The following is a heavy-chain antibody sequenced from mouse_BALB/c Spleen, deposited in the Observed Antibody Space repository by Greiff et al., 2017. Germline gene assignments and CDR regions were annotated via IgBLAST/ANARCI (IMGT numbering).Heavy chain of an antibody. Sequence: QVQLQQPGADLVKPGASVKLSCKASGYTLTSYWRHWVKQRPGQGLEWIGEIKPSNGRTNYNEKFKSKATLTVDKSSSTAYMQLSSLTSEDSAVYYCARFPIAGFAYWGQGTLVTVSA. J-gene: IGHJ3*01. CDR3: ARFPIAGFAY. CDR2: IKPSNGRT. CDR1: GYTLTSYW. V-gene: IGHV1S81*02.